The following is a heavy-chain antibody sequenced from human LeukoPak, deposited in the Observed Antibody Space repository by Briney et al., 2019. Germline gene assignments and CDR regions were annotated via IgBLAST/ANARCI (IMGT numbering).Heavy chain of an antibody. CDR3: AAARGATIELLDY. Sequence: GASVKVSCKASGFTFSRSAVQWVRQARGQGLEWIGWIAVGSGNTNSAQKFQERVTITRDTSTSTAYMDLSSLRSEDTAVYYCAAARGATIELLDYWGQGTLVTVSS. D-gene: IGHD5-12*01. J-gene: IGHJ4*02. CDR2: IAVGSGNT. CDR1: GFTFSRSA. V-gene: IGHV1-58*01.